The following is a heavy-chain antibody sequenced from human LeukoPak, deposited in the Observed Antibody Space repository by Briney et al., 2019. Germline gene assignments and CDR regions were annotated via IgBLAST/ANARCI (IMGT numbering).Heavy chain of an antibody. CDR3: ARGHTTMVTSHFDS. D-gene: IGHD5-18*01. CDR1: GFTFSYYW. J-gene: IGHJ4*02. V-gene: IGHV3-7*01. CDR2: IKQDGSEK. Sequence: GGSLRLSCAASGFTFSYYWMGWVRQAPGKGLEWVANIKQDGSEKYYVDSVRGRFTISRDNAKNSLYLQMNSLRAEDTAVYYCARGHTTMVTSHFDSWGQGTLVTVSS.